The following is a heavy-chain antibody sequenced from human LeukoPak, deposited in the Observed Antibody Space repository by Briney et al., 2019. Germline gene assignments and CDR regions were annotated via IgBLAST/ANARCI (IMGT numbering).Heavy chain of an antibody. J-gene: IGHJ4*02. D-gene: IGHD3-22*01. CDR2: IKQDGTEK. CDR3: AVHYYDSSGYPR. V-gene: IGHV3-7*01. CDR1: GFTFSNYW. Sequence: GGSLRLSCAASGFTFSNYWMSWVRQAPGKGLEWVAHIKQDGTEKYYVDSVKGRFTISRDNAKNSLFLQMNSLRAEDTAVYYCAVHYYDSSGYPRWGQGTLVTVSS.